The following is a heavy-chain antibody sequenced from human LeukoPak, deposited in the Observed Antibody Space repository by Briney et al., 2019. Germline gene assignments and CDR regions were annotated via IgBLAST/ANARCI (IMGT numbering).Heavy chain of an antibody. V-gene: IGHV3-7*03. J-gene: IGHJ4*02. CDR1: AGFTFSNYW. Sequence: GGSLRLSCAASAGFTFSNYWMNWVRQAPGKGLEWVAIISQDGREKIYVDSGKGRLTIYRDNAKSSLYLQINSLRAEDTAVYSCVGRIRWQPDHWGQGPLVTVSS. CDR2: ISQDGREK. D-gene: IGHD3-3*02. CDR3: VGRIRWQPDH.